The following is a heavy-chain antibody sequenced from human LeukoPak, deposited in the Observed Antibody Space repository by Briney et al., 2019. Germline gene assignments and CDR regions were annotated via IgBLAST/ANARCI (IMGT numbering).Heavy chain of an antibody. J-gene: IGHJ5*02. CDR3: ATSYDSKTAPYDL. D-gene: IGHD3-3*01. CDR2: IYPRGST. Sequence: SETLSLTCTVSGASISSYCWSWVRQPPGKGLEGIGYIYPRGSTDYNPSLKSRVTVSVDTSKNQVSMELRSLTATDTAVYYCATSYDSKTAPYDLWGQGTLVTVSS. V-gene: IGHV4-4*09. CDR1: GASISSYC.